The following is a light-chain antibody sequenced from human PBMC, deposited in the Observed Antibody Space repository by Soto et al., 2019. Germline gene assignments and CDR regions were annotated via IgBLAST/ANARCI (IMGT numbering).Light chain of an antibody. Sequence: QSALTQPPSASGSPGQSVTISCTGTSRDVGAHNYVSWYQHHPGKAPKLIIYEVNKRPSGVPDRFSGSKSGNTASLTVSGLQAEDEADFYCCTSACGSNRVFGVGTKLTVL. J-gene: IGLJ3*02. CDR2: EVN. CDR3: CTSACGSNRV. CDR1: SRDVGAHNY. V-gene: IGLV2-8*01.